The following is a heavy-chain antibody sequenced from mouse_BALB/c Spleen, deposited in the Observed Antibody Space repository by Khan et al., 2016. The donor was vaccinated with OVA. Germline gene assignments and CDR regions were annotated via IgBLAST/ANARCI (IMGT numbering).Heavy chain of an antibody. CDR1: GYSITSGYA. CDR3: ARGNYYGYYFDY. Sequence: VQLKQSGPGLVKPSQSLSLTCTVTGYSITSGYAWNWIRQFPGNKLEWMGYITYSGVTSYTPSLKSRISLTRHTSKNQFFLQLNSVTTEDTATYYCARGNYYGYYFDYWGQGTTLTGSS. CDR2: ITYSGVT. V-gene: IGHV3-2*02. J-gene: IGHJ2*01. D-gene: IGHD1-1*01.